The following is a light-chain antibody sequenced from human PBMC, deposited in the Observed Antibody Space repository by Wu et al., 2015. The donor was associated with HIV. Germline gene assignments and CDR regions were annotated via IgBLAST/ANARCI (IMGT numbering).Light chain of an antibody. CDR1: QSVTSSF. J-gene: IGKJ2*01. CDR2: GAS. V-gene: IGKV3-20*01. CDR3: QQYGGSPPYT. Sequence: DIVLTQSPDTLSLSPGERASLSCRASQSVTSSFLAWYQQKPGQAPRLLIYGASSRATGIPDRFSGSGSERDFTLTINGLEPEDFAVYYCQQYGGSPPYTFGQGTKLEIK.